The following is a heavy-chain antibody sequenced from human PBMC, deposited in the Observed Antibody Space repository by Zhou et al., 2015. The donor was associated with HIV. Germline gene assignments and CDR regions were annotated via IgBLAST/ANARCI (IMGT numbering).Heavy chain of an antibody. CDR1: GDSFSSYA. J-gene: IGHJ6*03. CDR2: IIPIFGTT. CDR3: ARDQDYGYYYYMDV. D-gene: IGHD4-17*01. Sequence: QVQLVQSGAEVKKPGSSVKVSCKASGDSFSSYAISWVRQAPGQGLEWMGGIIPIFGTTNYAQKFQGRVTITADESTSTAYMELSSLRSEDTAVYYCARDQDYGYYYYMDVWGKGTTVTVSS. V-gene: IGHV1-69*01.